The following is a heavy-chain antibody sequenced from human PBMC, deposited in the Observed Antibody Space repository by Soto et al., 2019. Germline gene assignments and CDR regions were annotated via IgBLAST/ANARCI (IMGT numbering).Heavy chain of an antibody. D-gene: IGHD3-22*01. J-gene: IGHJ5*02. CDR2: INSDGSSR. Sequence: EVQLVESGGGSVQPGGSLRLHCAASGFTFSSHWMYWVRQAPGKGLLWVSRINSDGSSRRYADSVNGRFTVSRDNAKNTLYMTMNSLRAEDTAVYYGAREATYSSGRGMDAWCEGALGTV. V-gene: IGHV3-74*01. CDR3: AREATYSSGRGMDA. CDR1: GFTFSSHW.